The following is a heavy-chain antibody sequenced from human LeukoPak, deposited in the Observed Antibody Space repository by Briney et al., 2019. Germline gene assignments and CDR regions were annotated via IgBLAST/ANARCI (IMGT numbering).Heavy chain of an antibody. Sequence: GRSLRLSCTASGLTFGDYTMSWVRPAPGKGLEWVSFIRSKAYGGTTEYAASVKGRFTISRDDSKSIAYLQMNSLKTEDTAMYFCTRPHDYWGQGTLVTVSS. CDR2: IRSKAYGGTT. V-gene: IGHV3-49*04. CDR3: TRPHDY. CDR1: GLTFGDYT. J-gene: IGHJ4*02.